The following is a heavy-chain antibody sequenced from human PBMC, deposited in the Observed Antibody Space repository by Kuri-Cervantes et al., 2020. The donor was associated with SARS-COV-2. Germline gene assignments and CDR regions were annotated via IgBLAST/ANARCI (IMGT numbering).Heavy chain of an antibody. CDR1: GFTFSSYG. CDR3: ARADGFGELFYYYYMDV. D-gene: IGHD3-10*01. V-gene: IGHV3-30*02. Sequence: GGSLRLSCAASGFTFSSYGMHWVRQAPGKGLEWVAFIRYDGSNKYYADSVKGRFTISRDNSKNTLYLQMNSLRAEDTAVYYCARADGFGELFYYYYMDVWGKGTTVTVSS. CDR2: IRYDGSNK. J-gene: IGHJ6*03.